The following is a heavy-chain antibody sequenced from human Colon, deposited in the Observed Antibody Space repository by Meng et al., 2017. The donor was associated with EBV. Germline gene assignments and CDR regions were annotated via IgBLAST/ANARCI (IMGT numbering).Heavy chain of an antibody. J-gene: IGHJ4*02. D-gene: IGHD2-21*01. CDR1: GFSFITYA. V-gene: IGHV3-23*04. CDR3: ARFDDCGGHCALDY. Sequence: EVQLVESGGGLVQPGGCVRLSCAASGFSFITYAMSWVRQVPGKGLQWVSSISADGSRTYYGDSVKGRFTSSRDNSKNTLYLQMTGLGADDTAVYYCARFDDCGGHCALDYWGQGTLVTVSS. CDR2: ISADGSRT.